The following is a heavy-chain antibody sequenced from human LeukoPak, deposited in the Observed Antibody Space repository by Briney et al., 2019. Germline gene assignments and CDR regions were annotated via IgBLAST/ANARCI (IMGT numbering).Heavy chain of an antibody. CDR3: VKEQSSGSYRTSDY. Sequence: GGSLRLSCAASGFTFSSCGMHWVRQAPGKGLEWVAVISYDVKRQYYADSVKGRFTISRDNSKNTLYLQMNSLRAEDTAVYFCVKEQSSGSYRTSDYWGQGTLVTGSS. V-gene: IGHV3-30*18. D-gene: IGHD3-10*01. J-gene: IGHJ4*02. CDR2: ISYDVKRQ. CDR1: GFTFSSCG.